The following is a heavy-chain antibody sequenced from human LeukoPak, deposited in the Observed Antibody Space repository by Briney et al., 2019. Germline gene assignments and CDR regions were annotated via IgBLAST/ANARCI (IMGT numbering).Heavy chain of an antibody. J-gene: IGHJ4*02. Sequence: GGSLRLSCAASGFTFSSYAMSWVRQAPGKGLEWVSAISSSGGSTYYADSVKGRFTISRDNSKNTLYLQMNSLRAEDTAVYYCAKDGRWLQLYYFDYWGQGTLVTVSS. CDR2: ISSSGGST. CDR1: GFTFSSYA. V-gene: IGHV3-23*01. D-gene: IGHD5-24*01. CDR3: AKDGRWLQLYYFDY.